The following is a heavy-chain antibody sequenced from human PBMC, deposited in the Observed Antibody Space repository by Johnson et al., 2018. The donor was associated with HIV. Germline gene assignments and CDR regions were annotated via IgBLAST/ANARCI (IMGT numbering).Heavy chain of an antibody. J-gene: IGHJ3*02. V-gene: IGHV3-7*05. Sequence: VQLVESGGGLVQPGGSLRLSCAASGFTFSGYWMNWVRQAPGKGLEWVANIKQDGSEKYYVDSVKGRFPISRDNAKNSLFLQMNSLRAEDTAVYYCARDRWGSSMRSDAFDIWGQGTMVTVSS. D-gene: IGHD3-16*01. CDR3: ARDRWGSSMRSDAFDI. CDR1: GFTFSGYW. CDR2: IKQDGSEK.